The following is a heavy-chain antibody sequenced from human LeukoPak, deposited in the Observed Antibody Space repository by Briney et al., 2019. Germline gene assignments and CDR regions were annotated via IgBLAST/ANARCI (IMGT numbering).Heavy chain of an antibody. CDR2: IYYSGST. CDR3: ARGYDSSGYYSPFGY. Sequence: PSQTLSLTCTVSGGSISSGDYYWSWIRQPPGKGLEWIGHIYYSGSTYYNPSLKSRVTISVDTSKNQFSLKLSSVTAADTAVYYCARGYDSSGYYSPFGYWGQGTLVTVSS. CDR1: GGSISSGDYY. D-gene: IGHD3-22*01. V-gene: IGHV4-30-4*01. J-gene: IGHJ4*02.